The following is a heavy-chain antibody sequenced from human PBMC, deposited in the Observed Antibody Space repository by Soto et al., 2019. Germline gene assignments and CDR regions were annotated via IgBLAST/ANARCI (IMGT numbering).Heavy chain of an antibody. CDR2: TYYRSKWYN. CDR1: GDSVSSNSAP. Sequence: SQTLSLPCAISGDSVSSNSAPWNWIRQSPSRGLEWLGRTYYRSKWYNDYAVSVKSRITINPDTSKNQFSLQLNSVTPEDTAVYYCARDPRYSYGPTYYYYYGMDVWGQGTTVTVSS. CDR3: ARDPRYSYGPTYYYYYGMDV. D-gene: IGHD5-18*01. J-gene: IGHJ6*02. V-gene: IGHV6-1*01.